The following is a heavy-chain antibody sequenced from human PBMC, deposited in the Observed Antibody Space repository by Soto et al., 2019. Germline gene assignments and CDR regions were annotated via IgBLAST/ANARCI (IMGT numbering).Heavy chain of an antibody. V-gene: IGHV4-4*07. CDR2: IYATGTT. Sequence: ETLSLTCTVSGASISGFYWSWIRKSAGKGLEWIGRIYATGTTDYNPSLKSRVMMSVDTSKKQFSLKLRSVTAADTAVYYCVRDGTKTLRDWFDPWGQGISVTVPS. CDR1: GASISGFY. CDR3: VRDGTKTLRDWFDP. J-gene: IGHJ5*02. D-gene: IGHD1-1*01.